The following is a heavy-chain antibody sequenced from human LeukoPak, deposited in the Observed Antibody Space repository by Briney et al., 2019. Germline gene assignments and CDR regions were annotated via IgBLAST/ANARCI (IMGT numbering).Heavy chain of an antibody. D-gene: IGHD4-17*01. CDR3: ARDRVTTVTTAVTDNWYFDL. J-gene: IGHJ2*01. Sequence: ASVKVSCKASGYTFSDYAMHWVRQAPGQGLEWMGWINTNTGNPTYAQGFTGRFVFSLDTSVSTAYLQISSLKAEDTAVYYCARDRVTTVTTAVTDNWYFDLWGRGTLVTVSS. CDR1: GYTFSDYA. CDR2: INTNTGNP. V-gene: IGHV7-4-1*02.